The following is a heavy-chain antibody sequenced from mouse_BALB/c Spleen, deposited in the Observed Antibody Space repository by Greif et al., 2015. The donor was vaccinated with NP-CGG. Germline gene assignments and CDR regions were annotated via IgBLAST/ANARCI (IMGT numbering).Heavy chain of an antibody. CDR1: GYSFTSYW. J-gene: IGHJ2*01. V-gene: IGHV1-5*01. CDR3: TKSRYGNFFDY. D-gene: IGHD2-1*01. Sequence: VQLQQSGTVLARPGASVKMSCKASGYSFTSYWMHWVKQRPGQGLEWIGAIYPGNSDTSYNQKFKGKAKLTAVTSASTAYMELSSLTNEDSAVYYCTKSRYGNFFDYWGQGTTLTVSS. CDR2: IYPGNSDT.